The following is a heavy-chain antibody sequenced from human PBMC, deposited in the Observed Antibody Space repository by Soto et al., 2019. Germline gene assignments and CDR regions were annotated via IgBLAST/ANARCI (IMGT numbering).Heavy chain of an antibody. CDR2: ISSDGRPT. V-gene: IGHV3-64D*06. CDR1: GFTFRAYA. Sequence: GGSLRLSCSVSGFTFRAYAMHWVRQAPGKGLEYVSSISSDGRPTYYADSVKGRFTISRDNSKSTLYLQMSSLKAEDTAVYYCVKDRYVDYWGQGTLVTVSS. J-gene: IGHJ4*02. CDR3: VKDRYVDY.